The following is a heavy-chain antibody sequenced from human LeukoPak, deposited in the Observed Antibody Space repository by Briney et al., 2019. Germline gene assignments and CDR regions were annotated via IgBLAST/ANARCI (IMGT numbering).Heavy chain of an antibody. D-gene: IGHD4-17*01. CDR2: IYYSGST. V-gene: IGHV4-59*01. J-gene: IGHJ6*03. CDR3: ARVGTTGNHYYYYYYYMDV. CDR1: GGSISSYY. Sequence: SETLSLTCTVSGGSISSYYWSWIRQPPGKGLEWIGYIYYSGSTNYNPSLKSRVTISVATSKNQLSLKLSSVTAADTAVYYCARVGTTGNHYYYYYYYMDVWGKGTTVTISS.